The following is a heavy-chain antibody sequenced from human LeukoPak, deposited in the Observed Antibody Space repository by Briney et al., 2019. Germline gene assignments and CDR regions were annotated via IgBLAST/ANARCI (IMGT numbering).Heavy chain of an antibody. Sequence: HPGGSLRLSCAASGFTFSSYEMNWVRQAPGKGLEWVSYISSSGSTIYYADSVKGRFTISRDNAKNSLYLQMNSLRAEDTAVYYCARDGTYYYAFDIWGQGTMVTVSS. D-gene: IGHD3-10*01. CDR2: ISSSGSTI. CDR3: ARDGTYYYAFDI. CDR1: GFTFSSYE. V-gene: IGHV3-48*03. J-gene: IGHJ3*02.